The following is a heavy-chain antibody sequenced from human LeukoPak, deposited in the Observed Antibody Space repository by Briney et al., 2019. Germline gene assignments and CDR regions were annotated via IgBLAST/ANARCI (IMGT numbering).Heavy chain of an antibody. Sequence: SETLSLTCTVSGGSISSYYWSWIRQPPGKGLEWIGYIYYSGSTNYNPSLKSRVTISVDTSKNQFSLKLSSVTAADTAVYYCARGYYDSGGYYGYWGQGTLVTVSS. V-gene: IGHV4-59*01. CDR3: ARGYYDSGGYYGY. CDR1: GGSISSYY. CDR2: IYYSGST. J-gene: IGHJ4*02. D-gene: IGHD3-22*01.